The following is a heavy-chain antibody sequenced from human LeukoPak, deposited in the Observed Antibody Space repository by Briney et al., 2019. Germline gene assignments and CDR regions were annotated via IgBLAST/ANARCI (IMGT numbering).Heavy chain of an antibody. V-gene: IGHV4-4*02. CDR2: VHLDGRT. J-gene: IGHJ4*02. Sequence: SETLSLTCGVSGGSVCSTNWWTWIRQPPGKGLEWIGEVHLDGRTNFNPSLKSRLTMSVDLSENHVSLKLTSVTAADTAVYYCAREGGFYRPLDYSGQGTLVTVSS. CDR1: GGSVCSTNW. D-gene: IGHD6-25*01. CDR3: AREGGFYRPLDY.